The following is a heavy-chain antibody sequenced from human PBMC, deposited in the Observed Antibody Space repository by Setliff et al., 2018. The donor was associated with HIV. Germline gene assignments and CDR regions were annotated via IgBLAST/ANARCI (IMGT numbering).Heavy chain of an antibody. CDR2: INPSGGST. CDR3: ARNTKAGTAIGYFQH. D-gene: IGHD6-19*01. CDR1: GYTFTSYY. V-gene: IGHV1-46*01. Sequence: GASVKVSCKASGYTFTSYYMHWVRQAPGQGLEWMGIINPSGGSTSYAQKFQGRVTMTRDTSTSTVYMELSSLRSEGTAVYYCARNTKAGTAIGYFQHWGQGTLVTVSS. J-gene: IGHJ1*01.